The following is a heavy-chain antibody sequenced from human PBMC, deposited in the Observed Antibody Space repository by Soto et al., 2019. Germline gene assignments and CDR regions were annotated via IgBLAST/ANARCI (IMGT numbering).Heavy chain of an antibody. V-gene: IGHV1-69*13. Sequence: GASVKVSCKASGGTFSSYAISWVRQAPGQGLEWMGGIIPIFGTANYAQKFQGRVTITADESTSTAYMELSSLRSEDTAVYYCAHKVELRYHAFDIWGQGTMVTVSS. CDR3: AHKVELRYHAFDI. CDR2: IIPIFGTA. CDR1: GGTFSSYA. D-gene: IGHD1-7*01. J-gene: IGHJ3*02.